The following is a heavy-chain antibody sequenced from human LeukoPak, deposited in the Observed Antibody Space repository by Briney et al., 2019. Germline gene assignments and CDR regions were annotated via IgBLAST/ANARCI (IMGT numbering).Heavy chain of an antibody. CDR3: ARTGRNDFWSGITKPPNWFDP. J-gene: IGHJ5*02. V-gene: IGHV4-4*02. CDR1: GGSISSSNW. D-gene: IGHD3-3*01. Sequence: SGTLSLTCAVSGGSISSSNWWSWVRQPPGKGLEWIGYIYYSGSTNYNPSLKSRVTISVDTSKNQFSLKLSSVTAADTAVYYCARTGRNDFWSGITKPPNWFDPWGQGTLVTVSS. CDR2: IYYSGST.